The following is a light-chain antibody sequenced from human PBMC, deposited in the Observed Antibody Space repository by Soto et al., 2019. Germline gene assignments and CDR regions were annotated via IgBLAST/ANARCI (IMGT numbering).Light chain of an antibody. CDR2: DAS. J-gene: IGKJ1*01. CDR3: QQYSSYWT. CDR1: QSISSW. V-gene: IGKV1-5*01. Sequence: DIQLTQSPSTLSASVGDRVTITCRASQSISSWLAWYQQKPGKAPKLLIYDASSLESGVPSRLSGSGSGTEFTLTIRSLQPDDFATYYCQQYSSYWTFGQGTKVDIK.